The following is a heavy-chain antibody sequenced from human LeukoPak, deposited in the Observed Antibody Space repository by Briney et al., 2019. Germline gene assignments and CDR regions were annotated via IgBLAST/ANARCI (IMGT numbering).Heavy chain of an antibody. CDR2: IYPGDSNI. CDR1: GDMFTSYW. V-gene: IGHV5-51*01. Sequence: GESLKISCKSSGDMFTSYWIGWVRQMPGKGLEWMGIIYPGDSNIKYSPSFQGQVTISADESINTVYLQWSSLKASDTAMYYCAVGSLYGGHADYWGQGTLVTVSS. CDR3: AVGSLYGGHADY. J-gene: IGHJ4*02. D-gene: IGHD4-23*01.